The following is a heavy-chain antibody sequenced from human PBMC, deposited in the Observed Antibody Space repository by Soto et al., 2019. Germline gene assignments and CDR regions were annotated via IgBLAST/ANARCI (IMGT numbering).Heavy chain of an antibody. V-gene: IGHV3-72*01. CDR2: IRNKANSYTT. Sequence: EVQLVESGGGLVQPGGSLRLSCAASGFTFSDHYMEWVRQAPGKGLEWVGRIRNKANSYTTEYGASVKGRFTISRDDSNNSLSRQMNSVKTEDTAVYYCASACFGVLKYFDYWGQGTLVTVSS. D-gene: IGHD3-10*01. J-gene: IGHJ4*02. CDR3: ASACFGVLKYFDY. CDR1: GFTFSDHY.